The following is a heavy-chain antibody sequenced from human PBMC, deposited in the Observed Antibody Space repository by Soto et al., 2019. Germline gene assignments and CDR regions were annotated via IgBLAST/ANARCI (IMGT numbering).Heavy chain of an antibody. CDR2: VYYSGNT. V-gene: IGHV4-31*03. CDR1: GASIRSSTFY. J-gene: IGHJ4*02. D-gene: IGHD1-1*01. Sequence: SETLSLTCTVSGASIRSSTFYWGWTRQHPGEGLEWIGYVYYSGNTYYNPSLKSRVIISADTSKNQFSLKLSSVTAADTAVYYCAREHRGDGYNYQFDYWGQGTVVTVSS. CDR3: AREHRGDGYNYQFDY.